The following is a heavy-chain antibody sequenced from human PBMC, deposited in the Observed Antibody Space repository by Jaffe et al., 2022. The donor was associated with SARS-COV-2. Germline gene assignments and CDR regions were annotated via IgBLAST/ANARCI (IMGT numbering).Heavy chain of an antibody. Sequence: QVQLVESGGGVVQPGRSLRLSCAASGFTFSSYGMHWVRQAPGKGLEWVAVISYDGSNKYYADSVKGRFTISRDNSKNTLYLQMNSLRAEDTAVYYCAKDYRQQLVQVTSYYYYYGMDVWGQGTTVTVSS. CDR1: GFTFSSYG. D-gene: IGHD6-13*01. J-gene: IGHJ6*02. V-gene: IGHV3-30*18. CDR2: ISYDGSNK. CDR3: AKDYRQQLVQVTSYYYYYGMDV.